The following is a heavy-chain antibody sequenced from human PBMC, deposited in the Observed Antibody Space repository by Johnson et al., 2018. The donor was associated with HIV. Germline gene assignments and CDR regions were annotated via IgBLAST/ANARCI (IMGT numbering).Heavy chain of an antibody. D-gene: IGHD1-26*01. CDR2: IKSKTDGGTT. CDR3: AKDSPGWLLGAIGEDAFDI. Sequence: VQLVESGGGLVKPGGSLRLSCAASGFTFSNAWMSWVRQAPGKGLEWVGRIKSKTDGGTTDYAAPVKGRFTISRDDSKNTLYLQMNSLRAEDTSVYYCAKDSPGWLLGAIGEDAFDIWGQGTMVTVSS. J-gene: IGHJ3*02. CDR1: GFTFSNAW. V-gene: IGHV3-15*01.